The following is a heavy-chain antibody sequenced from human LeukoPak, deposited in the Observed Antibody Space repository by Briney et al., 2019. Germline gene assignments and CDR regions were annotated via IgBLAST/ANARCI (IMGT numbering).Heavy chain of an antibody. V-gene: IGHV3-23*01. J-gene: IGHJ6*02. Sequence: GGSLRLSCEASEFILSSYAMSWVRQAPGKGLEWVSSISGTGGRTYSADSVKGRFTISRDNSKNTLYLQMKNLRVEHTAVYYCAKGLHGGVGYGVDVWGQGTTVSVSS. CDR2: ISGTGGRT. CDR3: AKGLHGGVGYGVDV. CDR1: EFILSSYA. D-gene: IGHD3-16*01.